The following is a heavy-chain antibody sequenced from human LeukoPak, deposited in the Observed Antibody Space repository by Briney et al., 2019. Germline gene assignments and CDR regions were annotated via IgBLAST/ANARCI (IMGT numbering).Heavy chain of an antibody. D-gene: IGHD3-3*01. J-gene: IGHJ4*02. Sequence: ASVKVSCKASGYTFTGYCMHWVRQAPGQGLEWMGWINPNSGGTNYAQKFQGRVTMTRDTSISTAYMELSRLRSDDTAVYYCARDLNGVYYFDYWGQGTLVTVSS. V-gene: IGHV1-2*02. CDR1: GYTFTGYC. CDR3: ARDLNGVYYFDY. CDR2: INPNSGGT.